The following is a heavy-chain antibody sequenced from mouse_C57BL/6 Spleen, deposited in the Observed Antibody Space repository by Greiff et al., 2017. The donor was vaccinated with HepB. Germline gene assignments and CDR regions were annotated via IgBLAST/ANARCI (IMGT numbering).Heavy chain of an antibody. V-gene: IGHV3-6*01. Sequence: EVQLQQSGPGLVKPSQSLSLTCSVTGYSITSGYYWNWIRQFPGNKLEWMGYISYDGSNNYNPSLKNRISITRDTSKNQFFLKLNSVTTEDTATYYCAREREQGYFDYWGQGTTLTVSS. J-gene: IGHJ2*01. CDR2: ISYDGSN. CDR3: AREREQGYFDY. CDR1: GYSITSGYY.